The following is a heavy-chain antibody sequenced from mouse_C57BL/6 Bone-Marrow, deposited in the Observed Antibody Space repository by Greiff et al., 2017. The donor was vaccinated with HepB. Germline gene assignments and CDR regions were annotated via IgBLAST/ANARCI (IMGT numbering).Heavy chain of an antibody. CDR1: GFTFSSYG. J-gene: IGHJ2*01. CDR3: ASLRYYFDY. Sequence: DVKLVESGGDLVKPGGSLKLSCAASGFTFSSYGMSWVRQTPDKRLEWVATISSGGSYTYYPDSVKGRFTISRDNAKNTLYLQMSSLKSEDTAMYYCASLRYYFDYWGQGTTLTVSS. D-gene: IGHD1-1*01. CDR2: ISSGGSYT. V-gene: IGHV5-6*02.